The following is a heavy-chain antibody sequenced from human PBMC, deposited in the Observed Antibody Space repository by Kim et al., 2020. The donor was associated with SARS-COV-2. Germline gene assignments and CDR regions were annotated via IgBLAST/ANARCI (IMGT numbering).Heavy chain of an antibody. V-gene: IGHV3-23*01. J-gene: IGHJ3*02. Sequence: GGSLRLSCATSGFTFSRFAMNWFRQAPGKGLEWVSAIGGSGGTTYYAESVKDRFTISRDNSKNTVFLQMRSLRVEDTAVYYCAKVVSGGYVGTGALDISG. CDR2: IGGSGGTT. D-gene: IGHD1-26*01. CDR3: AKVVSGGYVGTGALDI. CDR1: GFTFSRFA.